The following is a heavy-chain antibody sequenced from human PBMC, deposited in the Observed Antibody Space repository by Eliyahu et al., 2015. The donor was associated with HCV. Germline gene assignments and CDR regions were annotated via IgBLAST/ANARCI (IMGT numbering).Heavy chain of an antibody. CDR1: GVSFSNYY. D-gene: IGHD2-2*01. Sequence: QVHLVESGGGLVKPGGSLRLSCEASGVSFSNYYMTWIRQAPGKGLEWVAYISPSGTPIFAADSVRGRFTVSRDNAKNSLFLEMNNLRAEDTAIYFCATEYCTSASCSLDSWGQGTLVTVSS. CDR3: ATEYCTSASCSLDS. V-gene: IGHV3-11*01. CDR2: ISPSGTPI. J-gene: IGHJ4*02.